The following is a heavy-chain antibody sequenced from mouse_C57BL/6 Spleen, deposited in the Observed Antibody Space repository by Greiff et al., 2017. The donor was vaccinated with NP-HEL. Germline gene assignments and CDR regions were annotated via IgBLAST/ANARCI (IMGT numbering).Heavy chain of an antibody. CDR3: ARTYYVSRGYYFDY. Sequence: EVQRVESGGGLVKPGGSLKLSCAASGFTFSDYGMHWVRQAPEKGLEWVAYISSGSSTIYYADTVKGRFTISRDNAKNTLFLQMTSLRSEDTAMYYCARTYYVSRGYYFDYWGQGTTLTVSS. CDR1: GFTFSDYG. V-gene: IGHV5-17*01. D-gene: IGHD1-1*01. J-gene: IGHJ2*01. CDR2: ISSGSSTI.